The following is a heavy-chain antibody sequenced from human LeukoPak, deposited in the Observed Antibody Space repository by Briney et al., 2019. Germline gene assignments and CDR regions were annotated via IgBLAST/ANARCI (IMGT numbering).Heavy chain of an antibody. CDR2: INPNSGGT. D-gene: IGHD5-18*01. CDR3: ASQVDSYDNLYYSYYMDV. J-gene: IGHJ6*03. Sequence: GASVKVSCKASGYTFTGDDMHWVRQAPGQGLEWMGWINPNSGGTNYAQKFQGRVTMTRDPSISTAYMELSRLRSDDTAVYYCASQVDSYDNLYYSYYMDVWGKGTTVTVSS. CDR1: GYTFTGDD. V-gene: IGHV1-2*02.